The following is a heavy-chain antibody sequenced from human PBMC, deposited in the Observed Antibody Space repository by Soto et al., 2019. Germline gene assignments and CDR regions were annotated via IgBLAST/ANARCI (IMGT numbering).Heavy chain of an antibody. CDR3: ARDLKAYYDFWSGYFTPLDY. CDR2: INAGNGNT. D-gene: IGHD3-3*01. CDR1: GYTFTSYA. J-gene: IGHJ4*02. Sequence: VASVKVSCKASGYTFTSYAMHWVRQAPGQRLEWMGWINAGNGNTKYSQKFQGRVTITRDTSASTAYMELSSLRSEDTAVYYCARDLKAYYDFWSGYFTPLDYWGQGTLVTVSS. V-gene: IGHV1-3*01.